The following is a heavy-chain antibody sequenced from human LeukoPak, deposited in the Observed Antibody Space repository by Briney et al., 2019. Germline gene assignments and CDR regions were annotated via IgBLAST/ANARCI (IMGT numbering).Heavy chain of an antibody. CDR2: IYYSGST. J-gene: IGHJ4*02. V-gene: IGHV4-59*08. CDR1: GGSTRRYY. Sequence: KPSETLSLTCTVSGGSTRRYYWSWIRQPPGKRLEWLGYIYYSGSTTYNPSLKSRLTMSVDTSKNQISLKLISLTAADTAVYYCARLPGIAAVWGQGTLVTVSS. D-gene: IGHD6-13*01. CDR3: ARLPGIAAV.